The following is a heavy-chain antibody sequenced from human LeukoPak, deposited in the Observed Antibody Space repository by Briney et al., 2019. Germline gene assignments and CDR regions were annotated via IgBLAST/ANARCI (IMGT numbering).Heavy chain of an antibody. Sequence: GGSLRLPCAASGFTFSSYGMHWVRQAPGKGLEWVAFIRYDGSNKYYADSVKGRFTISRDNSKNTLYLQMNSLRAEDTAVYYCARVDSGSYYGYYYYYMDVWGKGTTVTVSS. D-gene: IGHD1-26*01. CDR2: IRYDGSNK. V-gene: IGHV3-30*02. CDR3: ARVDSGSYYGYYYYYMDV. J-gene: IGHJ6*03. CDR1: GFTFSSYG.